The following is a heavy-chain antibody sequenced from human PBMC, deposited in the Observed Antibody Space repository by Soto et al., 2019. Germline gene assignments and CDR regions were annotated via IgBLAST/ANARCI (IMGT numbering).Heavy chain of an antibody. CDR2: ISSTGSTT. CDR1: GFTFSTCN. J-gene: IGHJ4*02. CDR3: ARGMAAAGTGGY. V-gene: IGHV3-48*02. Sequence: EVQLVESGGGLVPPGASLRLSCAASGFTFSTCNMNWVRQAPGKGLEWISYISSTGSTTYYADSVKGRFTISRDNPKNSLYLQMNSLRDEDTAVYYCARGMAAAGTGGYWGQGTLVTVSS. D-gene: IGHD6-13*01.